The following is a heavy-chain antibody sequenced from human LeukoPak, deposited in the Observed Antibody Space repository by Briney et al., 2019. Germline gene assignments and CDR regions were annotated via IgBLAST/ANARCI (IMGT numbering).Heavy chain of an antibody. J-gene: IGHJ6*03. CDR2: ISNSGST. CDR1: GGSISSHY. Sequence: SETLSLTCTVSGGSISSHYWTWIRQSPVKGLEWIGDISNSGSTSYNPSLKSRVTISIDTSKNQFSLKLSSVTAADTAVYYCGRDAPVGYYYMDVWGKGTTVTVSS. V-gene: IGHV4-59*11. D-gene: IGHD2-15*01. CDR3: GRDAPVGYYYMDV.